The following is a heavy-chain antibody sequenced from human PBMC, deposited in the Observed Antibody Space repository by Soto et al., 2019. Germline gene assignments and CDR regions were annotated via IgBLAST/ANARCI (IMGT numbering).Heavy chain of an antibody. J-gene: IGHJ3*02. Sequence: QVTLKESGPVLVKPTETLTLTCTVSGFSLSNARMGVSWIRQPLGKALEWLAHIFSNDEKSYSTSLKSRLTISKDTSKSQVVLTMTNMDPVDTATYYCARILGYCSSTSCLDAFDIWGQGTMVTVSS. CDR2: IFSNDEK. CDR1: GFSLSNARMG. V-gene: IGHV2-26*01. CDR3: ARILGYCSSTSCLDAFDI. D-gene: IGHD2-2*01.